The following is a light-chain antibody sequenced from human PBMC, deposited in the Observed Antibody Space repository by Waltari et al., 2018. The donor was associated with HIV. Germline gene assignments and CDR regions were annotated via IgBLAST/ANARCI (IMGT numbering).Light chain of an antibody. CDR1: GDDIGSYNS. J-gene: IGLJ3*02. CDR2: DFA. Sequence: QSALTQPRSVSGSPGQLVTISCTGSGDDIGSYNSVSWYQHHPGKAPKLMIYDFAQRPSGVPDRFSGFRSGNTASLTISALQPEDEADYYCCSYAGSFTWVFGGGTRLTVL. V-gene: IGLV2-11*01. CDR3: CSYAGSFTWV.